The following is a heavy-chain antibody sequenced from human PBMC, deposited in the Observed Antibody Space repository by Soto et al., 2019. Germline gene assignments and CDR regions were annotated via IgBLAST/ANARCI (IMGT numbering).Heavy chain of an antibody. CDR1: VGSISIGDYY. J-gene: IGHJ3*02. CDR3: ARDSPATGIRGRRRVPDAFDI. V-gene: IGHV4-30-4*01. Sequence: QLHLQGSGPGLVKPSQTLSLTCPVSVGSISIGDYYWSWILQPPGKGLGWFGYIYYSGSTYYNPSLKSRVTISVDTSKNQFSLKLSSVTAADTAVYYCARDSPATGIRGRRRVPDAFDIWGQGTMVTVSS. CDR2: IYYSGST. D-gene: IGHD1-1*01.